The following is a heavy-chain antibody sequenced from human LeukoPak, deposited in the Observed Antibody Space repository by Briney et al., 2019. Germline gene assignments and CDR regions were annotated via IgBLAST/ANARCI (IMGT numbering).Heavy chain of an antibody. V-gene: IGHV1-2*02. J-gene: IGHJ3*02. CDR1: GYTFTGYS. CDR3: AGAKRYCGSTTCYHDDAFDI. D-gene: IGHD2-2*01. Sequence: ASVKVSCKASGYTFTGYSMHWVRQAPGQGLEWMGWINPNSGGTNYAQKFQGRVTLTRDTSISTAYMELSRLRSDDTAVYYCAGAKRYCGSTTCYHDDAFDIWGQGTMVTVSS. CDR2: INPNSGGT.